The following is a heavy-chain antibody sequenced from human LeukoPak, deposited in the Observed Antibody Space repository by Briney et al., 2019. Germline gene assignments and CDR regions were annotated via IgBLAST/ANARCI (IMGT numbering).Heavy chain of an antibody. CDR3: ARAGYCGDGGCRGGSAFDV. CDR1: GYTFTSYN. CDR2: INPTGDST. D-gene: IGHD2-15*01. V-gene: IGHV1-46*01. Sequence: ASVKVSCKASGYTFTSYNMSYERHAPGQRLEWIVLINPTGDSTGYAQKIQGLVTMTRDMSTSTDFMELSSLRSEDTAVYYCARAGYCGDGGCRGGSAFDVWGQGTMVTVSS. J-gene: IGHJ3*01.